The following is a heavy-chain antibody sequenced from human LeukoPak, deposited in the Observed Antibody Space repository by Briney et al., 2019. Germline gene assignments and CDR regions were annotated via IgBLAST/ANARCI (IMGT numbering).Heavy chain of an antibody. CDR3: ARAGIAVRTYYYYGMDV. V-gene: IGHV4-59*01. D-gene: IGHD6-19*01. CDR1: GGSICSYY. Sequence: SETLSLTCTVSGGSICSYYWSWIRQPPGKGLEWIGYIYYSGSTNNNPSLKSRVTISVDTSKNQFSLKLSSVTAADTAVYYCARAGIAVRTYYYYGMDVWGQGTTVIVSS. J-gene: IGHJ6*02. CDR2: IYYSGST.